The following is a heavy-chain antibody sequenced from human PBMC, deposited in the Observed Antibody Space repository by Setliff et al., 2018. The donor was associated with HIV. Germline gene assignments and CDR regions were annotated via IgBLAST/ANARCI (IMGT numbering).Heavy chain of an antibody. CDR2: IMPIFGTA. Sequence: SVKVSCKASGGSFSSYGLSWVRQAPGQGLEWMGGIMPIFGTANYAQKFQGRVTIIADASTNTVYMELSSLRSEDTAVYYCARGIQPFYYYYMDVWGKGTTVTVSS. D-gene: IGHD2-2*01. CDR1: GGSFSSYG. J-gene: IGHJ6*03. CDR3: ARGIQPFYYYYMDV. V-gene: IGHV1-69*13.